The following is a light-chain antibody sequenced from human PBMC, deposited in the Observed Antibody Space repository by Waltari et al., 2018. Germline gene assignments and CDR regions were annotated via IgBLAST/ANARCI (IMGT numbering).Light chain of an antibody. V-gene: IGKV1-39*01. J-gene: IGKJ3*01. CDR2: AAS. Sequence: DIQMTQSPSSLSASVGDSVTVTCRASQSISSSLNWYQQKPGKAPKLLIYAASSLQSGVPSRFSGRGSGTDFTLTISSPQPEDFATYYCQQSYSTPFTFGPGTKVDF. CDR3: QQSYSTPFT. CDR1: QSISSS.